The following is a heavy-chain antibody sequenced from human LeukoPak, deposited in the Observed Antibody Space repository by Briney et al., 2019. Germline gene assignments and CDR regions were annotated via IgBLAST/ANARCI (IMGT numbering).Heavy chain of an antibody. CDR3: TSGDTIFGVVTQH. Sequence: PGGSLRLSCTASGFTFGDYAMSWFRQAPGKGLEWVGFIRSKAYGGTTEYAASVKGRFTILRDDSKSIAYLQMNSLKTEDTAVYYCTSGDTIFGVVTQHWGQGTLVTVSS. CDR2: IRSKAYGGTT. J-gene: IGHJ1*01. D-gene: IGHD3-3*01. CDR1: GFTFGDYA. V-gene: IGHV3-49*03.